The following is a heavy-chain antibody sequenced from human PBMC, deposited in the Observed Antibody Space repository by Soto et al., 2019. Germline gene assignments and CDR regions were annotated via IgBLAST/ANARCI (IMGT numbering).Heavy chain of an antibody. CDR1: GYTFTSYA. CDR2: INAGNGNT. D-gene: IGHD3-22*01. J-gene: IGHJ6*02. CDR3: ARGGLSKYYYDSSGYPLGMDV. Sequence: ASVKVSCKASGYTFTSYAMHWVRQAPGQRLEWMGWINAGNGNTKYSQKFQGRVTITADESTSTAYMELSSLRSEDTAVYYCARGGLSKYYYDSSGYPLGMDVWGQGTTVTVSS. V-gene: IGHV1-3*01.